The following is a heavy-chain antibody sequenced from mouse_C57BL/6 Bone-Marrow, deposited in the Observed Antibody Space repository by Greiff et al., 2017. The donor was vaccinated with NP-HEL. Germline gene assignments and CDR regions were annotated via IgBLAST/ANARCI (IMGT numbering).Heavy chain of an antibody. CDR2: ISYDGSN. V-gene: IGHV3-6*01. Sequence: VQLKESGPGLVKPSQSLSLTCSVTGYSITSGYYWNWIRQFPGNKLEWMGYISYDGSNNYNPSLKNRISITLDTSTYPFFLKLNSVTTEDTTTYYCARGRFYYGSSYDWYFDVGGTGTAITVSA. CDR3: ARGRFYYGSSYDWYFDV. J-gene: IGHJ1*03. D-gene: IGHD1-1*01. CDR1: GYSITSGYY.